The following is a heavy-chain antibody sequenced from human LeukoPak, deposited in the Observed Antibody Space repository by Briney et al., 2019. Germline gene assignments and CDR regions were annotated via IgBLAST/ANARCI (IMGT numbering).Heavy chain of an antibody. CDR2: ISSSSSYI. CDR1: GFTFSSYS. V-gene: IGHV3-21*01. D-gene: IGHD3-10*01. Sequence: PGGSLRLSCAASGFTFSSYSMNWVRQAPGKGLEWVSSISSSSSYIYYADSVKGRFTISRDNAKNSLYLQMNSLRAEDTAVYYCASGYYGSGSYYESDYWGQGILVTVSS. J-gene: IGHJ4*02. CDR3: ASGYYGSGSYYESDY.